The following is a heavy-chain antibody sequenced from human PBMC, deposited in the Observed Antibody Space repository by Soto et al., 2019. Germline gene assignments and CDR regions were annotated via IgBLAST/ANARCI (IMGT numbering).Heavy chain of an antibody. D-gene: IGHD5-12*01. CDR1: GFTFDDYA. J-gene: IGHJ3*02. Sequence: DVQLVESGGGLVQPGRSLRLSCAASGFTFDDYAMHWVRQTPGKGLEWVSGISWDSGSIVYADSVKGRFTISRDNAKNSLYLQMNSLRAEDTALYYCAKDSGYDLTLVAFDIWGQGTMVTVSS. V-gene: IGHV3-9*01. CDR2: ISWDSGSI. CDR3: AKDSGYDLTLVAFDI.